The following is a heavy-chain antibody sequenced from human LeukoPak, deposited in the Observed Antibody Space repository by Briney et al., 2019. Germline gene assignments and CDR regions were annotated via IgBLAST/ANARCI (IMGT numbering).Heavy chain of an antibody. D-gene: IGHD4-23*01. V-gene: IGHV3-30*03. CDR2: ISYDGSNK. CDR3: ARDQRSNDYGGNPRPLDWYFDL. Sequence: GGSLRLSCAASGFTFSSYGMHWVRQAPGKGLEWVAVISYDGSNKYYADSVKGRFTISRDNSKNTLYLQMNSLRAEDTAVYYCARDQRSNDYGGNPRPLDWYFDLWGRGTLVTVSS. J-gene: IGHJ2*01. CDR1: GFTFSSYG.